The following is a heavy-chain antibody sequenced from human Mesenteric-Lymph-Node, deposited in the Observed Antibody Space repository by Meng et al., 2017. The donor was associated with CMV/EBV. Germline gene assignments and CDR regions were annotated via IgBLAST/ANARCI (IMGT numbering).Heavy chain of an antibody. CDR3: ARGERDLTG. J-gene: IGHJ4*02. CDR1: GFTFSSSE. D-gene: IGHD3-16*01. V-gene: IGHV3-48*03. CDR2: IDADGNI. Sequence: GESLKISCAASGFTFSSSEMNWVRQAPGKGLEWVSFIDADGNIKYGDSVKGRFTISRDDSKNTLFLQMNSLRADDTAVYYCARGERDLTGWGQGTLVTVSS.